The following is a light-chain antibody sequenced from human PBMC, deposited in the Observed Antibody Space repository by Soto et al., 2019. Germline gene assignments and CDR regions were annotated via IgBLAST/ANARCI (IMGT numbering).Light chain of an antibody. CDR3: CSYAGKYPH. Sequence: QSVLTQPRSVSGSPGQSVTISCTGTSSDVGNYNFVSWYQEHPGKAPKLIIYDVAKRPSGVPDRFSGSKSGNTASLTISGLQAEDEADYYCCSYAGKYPHFGGGTKLTVL. CDR2: DVA. V-gene: IGLV2-11*01. CDR1: SSDVGNYNF. J-gene: IGLJ2*01.